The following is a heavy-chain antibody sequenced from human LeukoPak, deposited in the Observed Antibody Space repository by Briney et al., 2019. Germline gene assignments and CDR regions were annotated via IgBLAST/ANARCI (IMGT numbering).Heavy chain of an antibody. CDR2: INGDGSNS. CDR1: GFTFTTYW. V-gene: IGHV3-74*01. J-gene: IGHJ4*02. Sequence: GGSLRLXCVASGFTFTTYWMHWVRQAPGKGLVWVSRINGDGSNSNYADSVKGRLTISRDNARNTLYLQMNGLRAEDTALYYCARTSPTSHFDFWGQGTLVTVSS. D-gene: IGHD3-16*01. CDR3: ARTSPTSHFDF.